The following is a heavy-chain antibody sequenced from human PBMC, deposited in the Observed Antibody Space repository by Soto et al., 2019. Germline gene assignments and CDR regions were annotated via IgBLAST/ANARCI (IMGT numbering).Heavy chain of an antibody. Sequence: GGSLRLSCAASGFTFSSYAMSWVRQAPGKGLEWVSAISGSANSMYYADSLKGRFTISRDNSKNTLFLQMNSLRAEDTAVYYYAKHFYDDSGYSKSNYWGQGTLVTVSS. V-gene: IGHV3-23*01. CDR1: GFTFSSYA. CDR2: ISGSANSM. D-gene: IGHD3-22*01. CDR3: AKHFYDDSGYSKSNY. J-gene: IGHJ4*02.